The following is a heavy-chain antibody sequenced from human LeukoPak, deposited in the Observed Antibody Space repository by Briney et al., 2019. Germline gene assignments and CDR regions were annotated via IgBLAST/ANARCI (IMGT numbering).Heavy chain of an antibody. CDR3: ARGHWNEYYYYYMDV. J-gene: IGHJ6*03. Sequence: PPETLSLTCAVYGGSFSGYYWSWIRQPPGKGLEWIGEINHSGSTNYNPSLKSRVTISVDTSKNQFSLKLSSVTAADTAVYYCARGHWNEYYYYYMDVWGKGTTVTVSS. CDR1: GGSFSGYY. D-gene: IGHD1-1*01. CDR2: INHSGST. V-gene: IGHV4-34*01.